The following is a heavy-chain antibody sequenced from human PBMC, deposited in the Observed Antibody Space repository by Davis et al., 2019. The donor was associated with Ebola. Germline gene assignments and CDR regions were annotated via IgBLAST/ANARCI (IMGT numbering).Heavy chain of an antibody. CDR1: GFTFSNAW. CDR2: IKSKTDGGTT. J-gene: IGHJ4*02. D-gene: IGHD2-8*02. Sequence: PGGSLRLSCAASGFTFSNAWMSWVRQAPGKGLEWVGRIKSKTDGGTTDYAAPVKGRFTISRDDSKNTLYLQMNSLKTEDTAVYYCTTVLVAYLYYFDYWGQGTLVTVSS. CDR3: TTVLVAYLYYFDY. V-gene: IGHV3-15*01.